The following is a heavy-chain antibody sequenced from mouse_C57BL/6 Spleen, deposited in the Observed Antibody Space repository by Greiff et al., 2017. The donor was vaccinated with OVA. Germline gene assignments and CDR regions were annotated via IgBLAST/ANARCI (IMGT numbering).Heavy chain of an antibody. V-gene: IGHV3-6*01. J-gene: IGHJ1*03. Sequence: EVQRVESGPGLVKPSQSLSLTCSVTGYSITSGYYWNWIRQFPGNKLEWMGYISYDGSNNYNPSLKNRISITRDTSKNQFFLKLNSVTTEDTATYYCAREELYWYFDVWGTGTTVTVSS. CDR3: AREELYWYFDV. D-gene: IGHD4-1*01. CDR2: ISYDGSN. CDR1: GYSITSGYY.